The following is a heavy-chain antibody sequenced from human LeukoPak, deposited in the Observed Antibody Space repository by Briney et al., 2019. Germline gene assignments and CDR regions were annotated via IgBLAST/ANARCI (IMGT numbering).Heavy chain of an antibody. CDR1: GFTFSSYA. V-gene: IGHV3-23*01. CDR2: ISGSGGST. J-gene: IGHJ4*02. D-gene: IGHD5-18*01. Sequence: PGGSLRLSCAASGFTFSSYAMSWVRQAPGKGLEWVSAISGSGGSTYYADSVKGRFTISRDNAKNSLYLQMNSLRAEDTAVYYCARDLQLWSPLVDWGQGTLVTVSS. CDR3: ARDLQLWSPLVD.